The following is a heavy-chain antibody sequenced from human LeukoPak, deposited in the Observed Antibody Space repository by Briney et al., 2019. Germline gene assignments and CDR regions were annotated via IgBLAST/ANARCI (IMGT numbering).Heavy chain of an antibody. V-gene: IGHV3-23*01. D-gene: IGHD1-14*01. J-gene: IGHJ4*02. Sequence: GGSLRLSCAASGFTFSSYAMSWVRQAPGKGLEWVSGVSGGGESTYYADSVKGRFTISRDNSKNTLYLQTNSLRAEDTAVYYCATVFEHWGQGTLVTVSS. CDR2: VSGGGEST. CDR3: ATVFEH. CDR1: GFTFSSYA.